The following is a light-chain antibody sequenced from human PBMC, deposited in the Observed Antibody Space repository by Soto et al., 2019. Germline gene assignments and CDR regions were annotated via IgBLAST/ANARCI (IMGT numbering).Light chain of an antibody. V-gene: IGKV1-5*03. CDR2: KAS. Sequence: DIQMTHSPSTLSASVVYRVTITFRASQTIDSWLAWYQQRPGKPPNLLIYKASTLASGVPSRFSGSGSGTEFTLTINSLQPDDFATYYCQKYHIYSGMFGQGTKVDIK. CDR3: QKYHIYSGM. CDR1: QTIDSW. J-gene: IGKJ1*01.